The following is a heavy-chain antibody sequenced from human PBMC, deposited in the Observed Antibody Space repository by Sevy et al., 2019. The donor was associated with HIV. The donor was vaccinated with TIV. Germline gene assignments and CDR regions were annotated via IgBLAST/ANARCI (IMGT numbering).Heavy chain of an antibody. V-gene: IGHV3-7*03. CDR2: IKQDGSGR. CDR3: AREVGCSGSK. Sequence: GESLKISCAASGFTFSSYGMHWVRQAPGKGLEWVANIKQDGSGRKYLDSVRGRFTISRDNARNSVYLEMNSLRAEDTAMYYCAREVGCSGSKWGQGTLVTVSS. D-gene: IGHD3-10*02. J-gene: IGHJ4*02. CDR1: GFTFSSYG.